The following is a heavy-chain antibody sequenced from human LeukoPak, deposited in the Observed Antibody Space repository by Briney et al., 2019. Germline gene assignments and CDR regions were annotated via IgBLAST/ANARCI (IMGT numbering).Heavy chain of an antibody. J-gene: IGHJ6*04. D-gene: IGHD3-9*01. Sequence: PGRSLRLSCAASGFTFSSYGMHWVRQAPGKGLEWVAVIWYVGSNKYYADSVKGRFTISRDNSKNTLYLQMNSLRAEDTAVYYCARDGRDYDILTGYPFDYYYYGMDVWGKGTTVTVSS. CDR1: GFTFSSYG. CDR2: IWYVGSNK. CDR3: ARDGRDYDILTGYPFDYYYYGMDV. V-gene: IGHV3-33*01.